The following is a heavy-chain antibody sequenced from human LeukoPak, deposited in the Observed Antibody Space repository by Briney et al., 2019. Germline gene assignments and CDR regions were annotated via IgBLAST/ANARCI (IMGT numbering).Heavy chain of an antibody. J-gene: IGHJ6*03. CDR1: GFTFSSYS. CDR3: ASQSSVAYYYYMDV. CDR2: ISSSSSYI. V-gene: IGHV3-21*01. Sequence: GESLKISCAASGFTFSSYSMNWVRQAPGKGLEWVSSISSSSSYIYYADSVKGRFTISRDNAKNSLYLQMNSLRAEDTAVYYCASQSSVAYYYYMDVWGKGTTVTVSS.